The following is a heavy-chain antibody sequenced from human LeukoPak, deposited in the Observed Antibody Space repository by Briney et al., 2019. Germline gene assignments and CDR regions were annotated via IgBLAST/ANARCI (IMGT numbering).Heavy chain of an antibody. Sequence: GGSLRLSCATSGFIFSHFGMHWVRQAPGKGLEWVAAIQSDGSQEYFADSVKGRSSISRDKSKSTMYLQIDTMRAEDTAVYYCARDSCLIKTCLDYWGQGTLVTVSS. J-gene: IGHJ4*02. CDR1: GFIFSHFG. V-gene: IGHV3-33*01. CDR2: IQSDGSQE. CDR3: ARDSCLIKTCLDY. D-gene: IGHD3-10*01.